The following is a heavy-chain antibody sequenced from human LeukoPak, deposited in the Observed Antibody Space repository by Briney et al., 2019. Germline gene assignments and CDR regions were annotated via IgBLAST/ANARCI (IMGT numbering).Heavy chain of an antibody. Sequence: ASVKVSCKVSGYTRTELSMHWVRQAPGKGLEWMGGFDPEDGETIYAQKFQGRVTMTEDTSTDTAYMELSSLRSEDTAVYYCATVKQLVWYYFDYWGQGTLVTVSS. CDR3: ATVKQLVWYYFDY. V-gene: IGHV1-24*01. D-gene: IGHD6-13*01. CDR2: FDPEDGET. CDR1: GYTRTELS. J-gene: IGHJ4*02.